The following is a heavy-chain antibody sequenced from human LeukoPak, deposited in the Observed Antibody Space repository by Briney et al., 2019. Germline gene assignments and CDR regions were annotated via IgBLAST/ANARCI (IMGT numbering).Heavy chain of an antibody. J-gene: IGHJ4*02. Sequence: GGSLRLSCAASGFTVSSNYMSWVRQAPGKGLEWVSAISGSGGGTYYADSVKGRFTISRDNSKSTLYLQMNSLRAEDTAVYYCAKVTERRGGFDYWGQGTLVTVSS. CDR1: GFTVSSNY. V-gene: IGHV3-23*01. D-gene: IGHD3-16*01. CDR3: AKVTERRGGFDY. CDR2: ISGSGGGT.